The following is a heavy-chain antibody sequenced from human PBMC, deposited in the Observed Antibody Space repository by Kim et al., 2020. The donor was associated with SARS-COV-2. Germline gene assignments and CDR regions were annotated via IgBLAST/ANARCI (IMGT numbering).Heavy chain of an antibody. D-gene: IGHD3-3*01. V-gene: IGHV3-33*01. CDR3: ARDKGYDFWSGYPGGMDV. Sequence: GGSLRLSCAASGFTFSSYGMHWVRQAPGKGLEWVAVIWYDGSNKYYADSVKGRFTISRDNSKNTLYLQMNSLRAEDTAVYYCARDKGYDFWSGYPGGMDVWGQGTTVTVSS. CDR1: GFTFSSYG. J-gene: IGHJ6*02. CDR2: IWYDGSNK.